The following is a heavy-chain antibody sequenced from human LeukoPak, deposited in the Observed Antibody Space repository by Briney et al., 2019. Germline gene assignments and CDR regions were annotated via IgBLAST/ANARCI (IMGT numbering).Heavy chain of an antibody. CDR3: ARGEPFYYMDV. V-gene: IGHV1-18*01. D-gene: IGHD1-14*01. Sequence: ASVKVSCKASGYTFTTYGINWVRQAPGQGLEWMGCINTYNGDTKYAQKLQGRVTVTTDTFTSTAYMELRSLKSDDTAIYYCARGEPFYYMDVWGKGTTVTVSS. CDR1: GYTFTTYG. J-gene: IGHJ6*03. CDR2: INTYNGDT.